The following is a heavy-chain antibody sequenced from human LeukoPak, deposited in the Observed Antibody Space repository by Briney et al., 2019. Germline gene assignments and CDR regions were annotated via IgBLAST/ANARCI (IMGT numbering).Heavy chain of an antibody. CDR3: ARGPRTGVFWSGYYMTDY. CDR2: INHSGST. Sequence: SETLSLTCAVYGGSFSGYYWSWIRQPPGKGLEWIGEINHSGSTIYNPSLKSRVTISVDTSKNQFSLKLSSVTAADTAVYYCARGPRTGVFWSGYYMTDYWGQGTLVTVSS. J-gene: IGHJ4*02. CDR1: GGSFSGYY. D-gene: IGHD3-3*01. V-gene: IGHV4-34*01.